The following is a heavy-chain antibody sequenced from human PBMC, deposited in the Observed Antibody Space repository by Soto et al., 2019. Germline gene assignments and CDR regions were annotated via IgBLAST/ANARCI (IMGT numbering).Heavy chain of an antibody. Sequence: ASVKVSCKASGYTFTNYYMHWVRQDPEQGLEWRGIIYPSGGSTRNAQKFQGRVTMTRDTSTSTVYMELSSLRSEDTAVYCCARDFSGPMDYWGQGTLVTVSS. CDR3: ARDFSGPMDY. V-gene: IGHV1-46*01. D-gene: IGHD3-10*01. CDR2: IYPSGGST. CDR1: GYTFTNYY. J-gene: IGHJ4*02.